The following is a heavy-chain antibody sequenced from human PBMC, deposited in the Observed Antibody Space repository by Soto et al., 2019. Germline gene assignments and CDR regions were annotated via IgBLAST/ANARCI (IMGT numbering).Heavy chain of an antibody. Sequence: EVQLVESGGGLVKPGGSLRLSCVASGFTFSTYSMNWVRQAADKGLEWVSAISSGSSYIYYADSVKGRFTISRDNGENSLYLQMNSLRTEDTAIYYCARQPCSSPSCYPNYFDPWGQGTLVTVSS. CDR2: ISSGSSYI. J-gene: IGHJ5*02. CDR3: ARQPCSSPSCYPNYFDP. D-gene: IGHD2-2*01. CDR1: GFTFSTYS. V-gene: IGHV3-21*01.